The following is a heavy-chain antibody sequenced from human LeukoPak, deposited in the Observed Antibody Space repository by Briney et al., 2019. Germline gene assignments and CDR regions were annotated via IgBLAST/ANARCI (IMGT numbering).Heavy chain of an antibody. CDR3: AGEGAFDI. CDR2: IRYDGSNK. D-gene: IGHD2-21*01. CDR1: GFTFSSYG. Sequence: GGSLRLSCAASGFTFSSYGMHWVRQAPGKGLEWVAFIRYDGSNKYYADSVKGRFTISRDNSKNTPYLQMNSLRAEDTAVYYCAGEGAFDIWGQGTMVTVSS. V-gene: IGHV3-30*02. J-gene: IGHJ3*02.